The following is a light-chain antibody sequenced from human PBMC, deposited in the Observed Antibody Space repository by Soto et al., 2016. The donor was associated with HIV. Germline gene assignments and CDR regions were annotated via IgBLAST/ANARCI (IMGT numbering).Light chain of an antibody. V-gene: IGKV1-39*01. CDR2: AAS. J-gene: IGKJ1*01. Sequence: DIQMTQSPSSLSASVGDRVTITCQASQSVSNYLNWYQQKPGKAPKLLIYAASSLQSGVPSRFSGRGSGTDFTLTISSLQPEDFATYYCQQANSFPQTFGQGTKVDIK. CDR3: QQANSFPQT. CDR1: QSVSNY.